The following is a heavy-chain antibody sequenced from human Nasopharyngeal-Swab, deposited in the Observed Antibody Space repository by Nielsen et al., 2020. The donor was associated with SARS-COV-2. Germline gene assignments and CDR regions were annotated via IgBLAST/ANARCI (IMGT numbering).Heavy chain of an antibody. CDR3: ARDNWQWLVQEYYMDV. V-gene: IGHV3-30-3*01. Sequence: GGSLRLSCAASGFTFSSYAMHWVRQAPGKGLEWVAVISYDGSNKYYADSVKGRFTISRDNSKNTLYLQMNSLRAEDTAVYYCARDNWQWLVQEYYMDVWGKGTTVTVSS. D-gene: IGHD6-19*01. CDR2: ISYDGSNK. J-gene: IGHJ6*03. CDR1: GFTFSSYA.